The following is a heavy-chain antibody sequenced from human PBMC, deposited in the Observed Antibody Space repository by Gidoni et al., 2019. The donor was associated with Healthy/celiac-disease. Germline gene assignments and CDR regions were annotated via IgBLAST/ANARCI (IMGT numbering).Heavy chain of an antibody. Sequence: EVQLVESGGGLVQPGRSLRLSCAASGFTFDDYAMHWVRQAPGKGLEWVSGISWNSGSIGYADSVKGRFTISRDNAKNSLYLQMNSLRAEDTALYYCAKDILTGYRNTLKPRYYYYGMDVWGQGTTVTVSS. D-gene: IGHD3-9*01. V-gene: IGHV3-9*01. CDR3: AKDILTGYRNTLKPRYYYYGMDV. CDR2: ISWNSGSI. J-gene: IGHJ6*02. CDR1: GFTFDDYA.